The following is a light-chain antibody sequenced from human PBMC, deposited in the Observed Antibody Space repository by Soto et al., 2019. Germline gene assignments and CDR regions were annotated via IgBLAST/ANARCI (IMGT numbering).Light chain of an antibody. CDR3: AAWDDSLNGVI. Sequence: QSVLTQPPSASGNPGQGVIISCSGSSSNIGINPVNWYQQLPGTAPKLLIYTNNQRPSGVPDRFSGSKSGTSASLAISGLHSEDEGDYYCAAWDDSLNGVIFGGGTQLTVL. CDR2: TNN. CDR1: SSNIGINP. J-gene: IGLJ2*01. V-gene: IGLV1-44*01.